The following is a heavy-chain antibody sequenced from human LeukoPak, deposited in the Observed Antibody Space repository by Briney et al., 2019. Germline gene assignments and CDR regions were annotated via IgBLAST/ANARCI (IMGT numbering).Heavy chain of an antibody. CDR2: ISHSGTT. CDR3: ARGLVWRFLLDSRRDSFDI. V-gene: IGHV4-34*01. J-gene: IGHJ3*02. CDR1: GGSFSDYQ. D-gene: IGHD3-16*01. Sequence: PSETLSLTCAVSGGSFSDYQWNWIRQSPGKGLEWLGEISHSGTTTYNPSLKSRVTISVDTSKNQFSLRLRSVTAADTAVYYCARGLVWRFLLDSRRDSFDIWGQGQQSPCLQ.